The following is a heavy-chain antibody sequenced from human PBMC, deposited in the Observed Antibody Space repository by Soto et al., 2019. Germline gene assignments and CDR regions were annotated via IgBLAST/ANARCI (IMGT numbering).Heavy chain of an antibody. J-gene: IGHJ6*02. CDR1: GGSISSSSYY. CDR2: IYYSGST. V-gene: IGHV4-39*01. Sequence: ASETLSLTCTVSGGSISSSSYYWGWIRQPPGKGLEWIGSIYYSGSTYYNPSLKSRVTISVDTSKNQFSLKLSSVTAADTAVYYCASWGRYFDRPNYYYYYGMDVWGQRTTVTVSS. D-gene: IGHD3-9*01. CDR3: ASWGRYFDRPNYYYYYGMDV.